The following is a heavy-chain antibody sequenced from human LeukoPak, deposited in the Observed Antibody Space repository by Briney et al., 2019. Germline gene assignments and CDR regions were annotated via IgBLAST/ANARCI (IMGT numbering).Heavy chain of an antibody. J-gene: IGHJ4*02. CDR2: IYHSGST. V-gene: IGHV4-38-2*02. D-gene: IGHD6-19*01. Sequence: PSETLSLTYTVSGYSISSGYYWGWIRQPPGKGLEWIGSIYHSGSTYYNPSLKSRVTISVDTSKNQFSLKLSSVTAADTAVYYCARDRRVAVADAFDYWGQGTLVTVSS. CDR1: GYSISSGYY. CDR3: ARDRRVAVADAFDY.